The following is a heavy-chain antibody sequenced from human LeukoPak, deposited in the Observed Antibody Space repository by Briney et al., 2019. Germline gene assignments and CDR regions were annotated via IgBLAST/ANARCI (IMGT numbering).Heavy chain of an antibody. Sequence: GGSLRLSCAASGFTFSSYAMNWVRQAPGKGLEWVSAISGSGGTTYYADSVKSRFTISRDNSKNTLSLQMNSLRAEDTAVYYCAKGGGEQQLAYFDYWGQGTLVTVSS. D-gene: IGHD6-13*01. CDR3: AKGGGEQQLAYFDY. CDR2: ISGSGGTT. CDR1: GFTFSSYA. V-gene: IGHV3-23*01. J-gene: IGHJ4*02.